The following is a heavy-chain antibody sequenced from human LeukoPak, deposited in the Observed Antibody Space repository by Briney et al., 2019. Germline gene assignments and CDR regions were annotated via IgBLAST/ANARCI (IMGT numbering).Heavy chain of an antibody. CDR2: ISSSSSYI. Sequence: GGSLRLSCAVSGFTFSSYSMNWVRQAPGKGLEWVSSISSSSSYIYYADSVKGRFTISRDNAKNSLYPQMNSLRAEDTAVYYCSRQFSSYFDYWGQGTLVTVSS. CDR3: SRQFSSYFDY. V-gene: IGHV3-21*01. CDR1: GFTFSSYS. J-gene: IGHJ4*02.